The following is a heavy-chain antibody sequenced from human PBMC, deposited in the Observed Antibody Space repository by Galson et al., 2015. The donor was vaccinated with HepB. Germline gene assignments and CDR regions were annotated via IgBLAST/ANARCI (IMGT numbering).Heavy chain of an antibody. CDR2: ISYDGSNK. J-gene: IGHJ4*02. D-gene: IGHD6-6*01. Sequence: SLRLSCAASGFTFSSYAMHWVRQAPGKGLEWVAIISYDGSNKYYADSVKGRFTISRGNSKNTVSLQMNSLRADDTAVYYCARGEGAYSSSGYFDSWGQGTLVTVSS. CDR3: ARGEGAYSSSGYFDS. V-gene: IGHV3-30-3*01. CDR1: GFTFSSYA.